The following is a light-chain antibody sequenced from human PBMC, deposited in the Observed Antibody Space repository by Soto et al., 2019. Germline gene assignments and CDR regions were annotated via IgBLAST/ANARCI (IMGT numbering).Light chain of an antibody. CDR2: ATS. V-gene: IGKV3-20*01. CDR3: QQYGSSPIT. J-gene: IGKJ5*01. Sequence: EIVLTQSPGTLSLSPGERATLSCRASQSVSSIYLAWYQQKPGQAPSLLIYATSSRATGIPDRFSGSGSGTDFSLTISRLEPEDFAVYYCQQYGSSPITFGQG. CDR1: QSVSSIY.